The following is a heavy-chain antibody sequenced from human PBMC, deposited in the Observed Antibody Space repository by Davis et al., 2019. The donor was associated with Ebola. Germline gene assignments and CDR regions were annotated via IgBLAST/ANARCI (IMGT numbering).Heavy chain of an antibody. V-gene: IGHV4-34*01. CDR3: AGVPSTFGGVIDRLDY. Sequence: GSLRLSCAVYGGSFSGYYWSWIRQPPGKGLEWIGEINHSGSTNYNPSLKSRVTISVDTSKNQFSLKLSSVTAADTAVYYCAGVPSTFGGVIDRLDYWGQGTLVTVSS. D-gene: IGHD3-16*02. J-gene: IGHJ4*02. CDR2: INHSGST. CDR1: GGSFSGYY.